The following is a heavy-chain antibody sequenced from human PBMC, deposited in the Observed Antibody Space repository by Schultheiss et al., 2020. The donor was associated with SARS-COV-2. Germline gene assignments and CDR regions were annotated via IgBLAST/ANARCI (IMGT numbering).Heavy chain of an antibody. D-gene: IGHD3-22*01. CDR1: GFTFSSYA. CDR2: ISGSGGST. V-gene: IGHV3-23*01. J-gene: IGHJ3*02. Sequence: GGSLRLSCAASGFTFSSYAMSWVRQAPGKGLEWVSAISGSGGSTYYADSVKGRFTISRDNSKNTLYLQMNSLRAEDTAVYYCAKADSMIVVVTRTDAFDIWGQGTMVTVSS. CDR3: AKADSMIVVVTRTDAFDI.